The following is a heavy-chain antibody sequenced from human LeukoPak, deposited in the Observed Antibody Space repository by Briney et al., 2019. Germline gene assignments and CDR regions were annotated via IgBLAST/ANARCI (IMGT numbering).Heavy chain of an antibody. D-gene: IGHD2-15*01. Sequence: GGSLRLSCAASGFTFSNAWMSWVRQAPGKGLEWVGRIKSKTDGGTTDYAAPVKGRFTISRDDSKNTLYLQMNSLKTEDTAVYYCTAYSTYCSGGSCYPDGPDYWGQGTLVTVPS. J-gene: IGHJ4*02. V-gene: IGHV3-15*01. CDR3: TAYSTYCSGGSCYPDGPDY. CDR1: GFTFSNAW. CDR2: IKSKTDGGTT.